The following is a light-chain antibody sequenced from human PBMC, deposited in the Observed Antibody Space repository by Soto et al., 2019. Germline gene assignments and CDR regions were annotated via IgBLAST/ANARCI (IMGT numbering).Light chain of an antibody. Sequence: DIQRTQSPSTLSSSLGDRVTISCRASQSIDNWLAWYKQKPGKAPNLLIHNASHLESGVPSRFRGSGSGTEFTLTISSLKPGDFETYYCQHYTTYPWTFGQGTNVDIK. CDR1: QSIDNW. V-gene: IGKV1-5*03. J-gene: IGKJ1*01. CDR2: NAS. CDR3: QHYTTYPWT.